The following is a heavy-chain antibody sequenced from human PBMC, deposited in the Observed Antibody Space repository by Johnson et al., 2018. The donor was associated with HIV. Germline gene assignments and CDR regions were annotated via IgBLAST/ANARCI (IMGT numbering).Heavy chain of an antibody. Sequence: VQLVESGGGLVQPGRSLRLSCTASGFTFGDYAMSWFRQAPGKGLEWDSYISSSGSTIYYADSVKCRFPISRDNAKNSLYLQMNSLRVEDTAVYYCASAYVFDIWGQGTVVTVSS. V-gene: IGHV3-11*04. J-gene: IGHJ3*02. CDR2: ISSSGSTI. CDR3: ASAYVFDI. CDR1: GFTFGDYA.